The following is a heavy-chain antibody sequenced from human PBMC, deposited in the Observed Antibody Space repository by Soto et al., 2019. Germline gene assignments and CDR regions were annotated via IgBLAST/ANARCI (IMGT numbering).Heavy chain of an antibody. CDR1: GGCISNSHCY. CDR3: ARHERSTTYLYSDYHSGSE. Sequence: EILSLTGTLAGGCISNSHCYWGWIRQPPGKGRQWIGSISYSESASYNPSIRGRVTISVDTSKSQFSLRLSSVTSADTAVYYCARHERSTTYLYSDYHSGSEWGQGTLVTVSS. J-gene: IGHJ4*02. D-gene: IGHD5-12*01. CDR2: ISYSESA. V-gene: IGHV4-39*01.